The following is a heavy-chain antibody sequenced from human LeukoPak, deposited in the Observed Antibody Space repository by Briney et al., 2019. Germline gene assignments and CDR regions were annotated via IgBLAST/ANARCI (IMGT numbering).Heavy chain of an antibody. D-gene: IGHD4-17*01. J-gene: IGHJ3*02. V-gene: IGHV4-34*01. CDR2: INHSGST. Sequence: SETLSLTYAVYGGSFSGYYWSWIRQPPGKGLEWIGEINHSGSTNYNPSLKSRVTISVDTSKNQFSLKLSSVTAADTAVYYCARAMTTRAFDIWGQGTIVTVSS. CDR3: ARAMTTRAFDI. CDR1: GGSFSGYY.